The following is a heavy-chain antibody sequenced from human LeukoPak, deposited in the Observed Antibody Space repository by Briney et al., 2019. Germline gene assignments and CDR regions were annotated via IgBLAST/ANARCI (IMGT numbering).Heavy chain of an antibody. J-gene: IGHJ5*02. D-gene: IGHD6-19*01. CDR1: GYTFTSYY. CDR2: INPSGGST. Sequence: ASVKVSCKASGYTFTSYYMHWVRQAPGQGLEWMGIINPSGGSTSYAQKFQGRVTMTRDTSTSTVYMELSSLRSEDTAVYYCARAQAWDSSDPNWFDPWGQGTLVTVSS. V-gene: IGHV1-46*01. CDR3: ARAQAWDSSDPNWFDP.